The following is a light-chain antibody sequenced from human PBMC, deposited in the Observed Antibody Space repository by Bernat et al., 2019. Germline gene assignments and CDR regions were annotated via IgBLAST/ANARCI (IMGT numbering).Light chain of an antibody. CDR2: AAS. CDR1: QVISSY. J-gene: IGKJ1*01. CDR3: QQYYNYPWT. Sequence: AIRMTQSPSSFSASTGDRVTITCRASQVISSYLAWYQQKPGKAPKLLIYAASTLQSGVPSRFSGSGSGTDFTLTIGCLQSEDFATYYCQQYYNYPWTFGQGTKVEI. V-gene: IGKV1-8*01.